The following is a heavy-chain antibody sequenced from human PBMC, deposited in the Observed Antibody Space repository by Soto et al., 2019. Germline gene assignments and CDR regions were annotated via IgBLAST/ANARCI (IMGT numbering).Heavy chain of an antibody. CDR1: GFTFIIYD. Sequence: GVLRLSCAASGFTFIIYDMHWFRQATGKGLEWVSAIGTAGDTYYPGSVKGRFTISRENAKNSLYLQMNSLRAEDTAVYYCARGRLYSSGWYFDYWGQGTLVTVSS. J-gene: IGHJ4*02. V-gene: IGHV3-13*01. D-gene: IGHD6-19*01. CDR2: IGTAGDT. CDR3: ARGRLYSSGWYFDY.